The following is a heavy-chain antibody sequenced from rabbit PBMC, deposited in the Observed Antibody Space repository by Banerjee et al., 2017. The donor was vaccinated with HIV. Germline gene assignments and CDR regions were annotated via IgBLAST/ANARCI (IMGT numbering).Heavy chain of an antibody. J-gene: IGHJ4*01. CDR1: GFSFSSSYY. CDR3: ARDPDASSSGSLNL. V-gene: IGHV1S40*01. Sequence: QSLEESGGDLVKPGASLTLTCTASGFSFSSSYYMCWVRQTPGKGLEWIACIYAGSSGSTYYASWAKGRFTISKTSSTTVTLQMTSLTAADTATYFCARDPDASSSGSLNLWGPGTLVTVS. CDR2: IYAGSSGST. D-gene: IGHD1-1*01.